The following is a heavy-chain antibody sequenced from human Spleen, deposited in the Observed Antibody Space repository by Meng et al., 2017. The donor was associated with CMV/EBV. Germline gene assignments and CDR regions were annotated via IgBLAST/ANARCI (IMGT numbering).Heavy chain of an antibody. CDR3: ARGGGASWFDY. J-gene: IGHJ4*02. CDR1: GGSISSSSYY. D-gene: IGHD3-16*01. V-gene: IGHV4-39*06. Sequence: SETLSLTCTVSGGSISSSSYYWGWIRQPPRKGLEWIGSIYYNGNTYYKPSFKSRITISIDTSKNQFTLKVNSVTAADTAVYYCARGGGASWFDYWGQGTLVTVSS. CDR2: IYYNGNT.